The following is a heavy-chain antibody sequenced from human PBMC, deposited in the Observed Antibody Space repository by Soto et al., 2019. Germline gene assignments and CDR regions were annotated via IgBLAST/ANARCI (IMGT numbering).Heavy chain of an antibody. CDR3: ARVGVGLAAPRVWPY. D-gene: IGHD6-13*01. V-gene: IGHV1-18*01. J-gene: IGHJ4*02. CDR1: GYTFTSYG. CDR2: INPYNGNT. Sequence: QVQRAQSGAEVKKPGASVKVSCKASGYTFTSYGISWVRQAPGQGLEWMAWINPYNGNTKYAEKFLGRVTVTTDTSTATAYMEVRSLTSDDTAVFYCARVGVGLAAPRVWPYWGQGTPVTVSS.